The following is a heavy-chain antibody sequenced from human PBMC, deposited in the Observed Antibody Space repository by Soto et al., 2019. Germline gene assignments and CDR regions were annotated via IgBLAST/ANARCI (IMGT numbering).Heavy chain of an antibody. D-gene: IGHD6-13*01. V-gene: IGHV3-33*06. CDR2: IWYDGNSE. J-gene: IGHJ6*02. Sequence: GGSLRLSCTASGFSFSSYGMHWVRQAPGKGLEWVAVIWYDGNSEYYADSVRGRFTISRDNSKNTLYLQVNSLRAEDTAVYFCAKPRYSVPQEWGLDVWGQGTTVTVSS. CDR1: GFSFSSYG. CDR3: AKPRYSVPQEWGLDV.